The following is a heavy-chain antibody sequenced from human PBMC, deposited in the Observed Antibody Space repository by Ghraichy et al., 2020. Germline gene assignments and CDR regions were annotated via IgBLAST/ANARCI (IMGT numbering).Heavy chain of an antibody. CDR1: GGSIRSYY. CDR3: ARGREFLSGYYFDL. V-gene: IGHV4-59*01. D-gene: IGHD3-3*01. Sequence: SETLSLTCTVSGGSIRSYYWNWIRQPPGKGLEWIGYIYYSGSINYNPSLKSQVTISVDTSKNQVSLNLSSVTAADTAIYYCARGREFLSGYYFDLWGQGTLVTVSS. J-gene: IGHJ4*02. CDR2: IYYSGSI.